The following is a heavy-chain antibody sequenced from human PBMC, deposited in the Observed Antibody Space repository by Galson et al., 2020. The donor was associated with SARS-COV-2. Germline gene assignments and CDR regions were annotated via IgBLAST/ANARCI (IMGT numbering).Heavy chain of an antibody. V-gene: IGHV3-30*04. CDR1: GFTFSSYA. J-gene: IGHJ4*02. D-gene: IGHD3-22*01. CDR2: ISYDGSNK. CDR3: ARDAINQGSSGYYQSFNFDY. Sequence: GESLKISCAASGFTFSSYAMHWVRQAPGKGLEWVAVISYDGSNKYYADSVKGRFTISRDNSKNTLYLQMNSLRAEDTAVYYCARDAINQGSSGYYQSFNFDYWGQGTLVTVSS.